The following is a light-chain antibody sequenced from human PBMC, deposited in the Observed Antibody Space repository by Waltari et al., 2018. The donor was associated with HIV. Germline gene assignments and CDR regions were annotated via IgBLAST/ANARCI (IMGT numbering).Light chain of an antibody. CDR1: RSVDTRF. J-gene: IGKJ1*01. CDR2: GTS. Sequence: LLTQSPGTLSLSPGERATLSCRASRSVDTRFLAWYQQIPGQAPRLLIYGTSSRAAGIPDRFSGSGSGTDFTLTITRLEPEDFAVYYCQQYGPTPPPRPFGQGTRVEVK. V-gene: IGKV3-20*01. CDR3: QQYGPTPPPRP.